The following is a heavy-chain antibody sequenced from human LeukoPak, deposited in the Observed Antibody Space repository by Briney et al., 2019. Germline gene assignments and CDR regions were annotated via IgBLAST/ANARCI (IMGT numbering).Heavy chain of an antibody. Sequence: PGGSLRLSCAASGFTFSSYGMSWVRQAPGKGLVWVSRINSDGSSTSYADSVKGRFTISRDSSKNTLFLQMNRLRPEDAAVYYCAKAPVTTCRGAFCYPFDYWGLGTLVTVSS. CDR3: AKAPVTTCRGAFCYPFDY. CDR2: INSDGSST. D-gene: IGHD2-15*01. CDR1: GFTFSSYG. J-gene: IGHJ4*02. V-gene: IGHV3-74*01.